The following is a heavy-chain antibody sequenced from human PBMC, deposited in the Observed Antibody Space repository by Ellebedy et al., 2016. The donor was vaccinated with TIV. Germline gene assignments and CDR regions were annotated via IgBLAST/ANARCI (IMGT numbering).Heavy chain of an antibody. D-gene: IGHD6-13*01. CDR3: ARETGEQLGVVGYYFDY. J-gene: IGHJ4*02. CDR2: ISSGGSFI. CDR1: GFTFSDYY. Sequence: GESLKIYCAASGFTFSDYYMNWIRQAQGQGLAWVAYISSGGSFISYADSVKGRFTISRDNANNSLYLQMNSLSAEDTAVYYCARETGEQLGVVGYYFDYWGQGTLVTVSS. V-gene: IGHV3-11*04.